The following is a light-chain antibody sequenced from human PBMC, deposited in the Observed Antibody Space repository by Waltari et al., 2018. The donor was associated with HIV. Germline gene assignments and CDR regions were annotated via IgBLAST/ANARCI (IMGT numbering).Light chain of an antibody. J-gene: IGLJ1*01. Sequence: QSVLTQPASMSGSPGQSITIPCGGTTGYIGSFTFVSWYHKLPYEAPRLIIHDVRSRPSGVSTRFSGSKSGNTASLTVSGLQSEDEGVYYCCSYSRRGDSYVFGTGT. V-gene: IGLV2-14*03. CDR3: CSYSRRGDSYV. CDR1: TGYIGSFTF. CDR2: DVR.